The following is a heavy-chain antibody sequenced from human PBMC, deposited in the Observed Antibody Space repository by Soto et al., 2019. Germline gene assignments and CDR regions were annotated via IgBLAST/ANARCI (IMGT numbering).Heavy chain of an antibody. J-gene: IGHJ4*02. CDR3: ASGPASGYGYYYFDY. CDR1: GFTVSSNY. Sequence: GGSLRLSCAASGFTVSSNYMSWVRQAPGKGLEWVSVIYSGGSTYYADSVKGRFTISSDNSKNTMYLQMNSLRAVDTAVYYVASGPASGYGYYYFDYWGQGTLVTVSS. V-gene: IGHV3-53*01. CDR2: IYSGGST. D-gene: IGHD5-12*01.